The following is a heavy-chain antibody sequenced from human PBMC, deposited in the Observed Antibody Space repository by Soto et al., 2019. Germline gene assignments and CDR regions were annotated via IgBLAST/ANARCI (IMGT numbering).Heavy chain of an antibody. CDR3: AKDRPNIVVVPAPLDY. CDR2: ISGSGGST. D-gene: IGHD2-2*01. CDR1: GFTFTIYA. V-gene: IGHV3-23*01. J-gene: IGHJ4*02. Sequence: GGSLRLSCAASGFTFTIYAMSWVRQAPGKGLEWVSAISGSGGSTYYADSVKGRFTISRDNSKNTLYLQMNSLRAEDTAIYYYAKDRPNIVVVPAPLDYWGQGTLVTVSS.